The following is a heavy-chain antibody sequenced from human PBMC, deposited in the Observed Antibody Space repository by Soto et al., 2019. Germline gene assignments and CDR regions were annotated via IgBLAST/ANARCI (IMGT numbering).Heavy chain of an antibody. J-gene: IGHJ6*02. D-gene: IGHD2-8*01. CDR2: IIPIFGTA. Sequence: QVQLVQSGAEVKKPGSSVKVSCKASGGTFSSYAISWVRQAPGQGLEWMGGIIPIFGTANYAQKFQGRVTITADESRSTAYMELSSLRSEDTAVYYCARGGDIVLMVYAAYYYYGMDVWGQGTTVTVSS. CDR3: ARGGDIVLMVYAAYYYYGMDV. CDR1: GGTFSSYA. V-gene: IGHV1-69*12.